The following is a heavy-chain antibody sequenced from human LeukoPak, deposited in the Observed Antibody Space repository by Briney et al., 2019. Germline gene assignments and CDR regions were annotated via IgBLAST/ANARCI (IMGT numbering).Heavy chain of an antibody. Sequence: ASVKVSCKASGYTFTSYYMHWVRQAPGQGLEWMGIINPSGGSTSYAQKFQGRVTMTRDTSTSAVYMELSSLRSEDTAVYYCASTGWFGELSLDYWGQGTLVTVSP. J-gene: IGHJ4*02. D-gene: IGHD3-10*01. CDR3: ASTGWFGELSLDY. CDR2: INPSGGST. CDR1: GYTFTSYY. V-gene: IGHV1-46*01.